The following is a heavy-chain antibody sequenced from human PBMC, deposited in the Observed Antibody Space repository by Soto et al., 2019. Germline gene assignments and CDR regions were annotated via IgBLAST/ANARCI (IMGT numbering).Heavy chain of an antibody. CDR1: GGTFNNYT. Sequence: QVQLVQSGAEVKKPGSSVKVSCKASGGTFNNYTISWVRQAPGQGLEWMTRIIPILGIANYAQKFQGRVTITAGKSTSTAYMELSSLRSEDTAVYYCAREIGYCSGGSCYSSYAFDIWGHGTVVTVSS. V-gene: IGHV1-69*02. J-gene: IGHJ3*02. D-gene: IGHD2-15*01. CDR2: IIPILGIA. CDR3: AREIGYCSGGSCYSSYAFDI.